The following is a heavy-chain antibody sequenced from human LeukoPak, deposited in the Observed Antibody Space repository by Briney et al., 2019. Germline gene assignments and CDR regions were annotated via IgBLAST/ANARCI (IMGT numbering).Heavy chain of an antibody. V-gene: IGHV3-23*01. CDR1: GFTFSSYA. CDR3: ASISSGWYWDY. Sequence: PGGSLRLSCTGSGFTFSSYALSWVRQAPGKGLEWVSGISAGGGGTYYADSVKGRFAISRDNSKDTLYLQMNSLRAEDTAVYYCASISSGWYWDYWGQGTLVTVSS. CDR2: ISAGGGGT. D-gene: IGHD6-19*01. J-gene: IGHJ4*02.